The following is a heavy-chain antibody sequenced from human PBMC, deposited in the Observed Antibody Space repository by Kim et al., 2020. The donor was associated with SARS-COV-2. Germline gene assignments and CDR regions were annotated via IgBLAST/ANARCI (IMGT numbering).Heavy chain of an antibody. CDR3: ARLRGYGYSFYNDAFDI. Sequence: SETLSLTCAVSGGSISSGGYSWSWLRPPPGKGLVWIGYIYHSGCTYYNPSLKGRVSISVDRSKNQFYLKLSSVTAADTAVYYCARLRGYGYSFYNDAFDIWGQGTMLTVSS. CDR1: GGSISSGGYS. J-gene: IGHJ3*02. V-gene: IGHV4-30-2*01. D-gene: IGHD5-18*01. CDR2: IYHSGCT.